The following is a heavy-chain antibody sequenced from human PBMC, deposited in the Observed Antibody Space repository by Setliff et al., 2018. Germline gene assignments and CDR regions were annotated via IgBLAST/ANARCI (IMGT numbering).Heavy chain of an antibody. CDR1: GYTFTSYW. V-gene: IGHV5-51*01. CDR2: IYPSDSHT. J-gene: IGHJ4*02. D-gene: IGHD6-13*01. CDR3: ARALASAGTVFFDS. Sequence: GESLKISCKGSGYTFTSYWIGWVRQMPGKGLEWLGVIYPSDSHTRYSPSFQGQVTISADRSISTAYLQWSSLKASDTAMYYCARALASAGTVFFDSWGQGTLVTVSS.